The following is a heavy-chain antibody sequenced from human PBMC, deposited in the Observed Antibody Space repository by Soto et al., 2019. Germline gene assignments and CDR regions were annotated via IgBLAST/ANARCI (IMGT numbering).Heavy chain of an antibody. CDR1: GGTFSSYA. J-gene: IGHJ5*02. V-gene: IGHV1-69*13. CDR3: SLSGYWFDP. Sequence: SVKVSCKASGGTFSSYAISWVRQAPGQGLEWMGGIIPIFGTANYAQKFQGRVTLYLQMNSLRIEDTAIYYCCVVKRRDQYSLSGYWFDPWGPGTLVTVSS. D-gene: IGHD2-15*01. CDR2: IIPIFGTA.